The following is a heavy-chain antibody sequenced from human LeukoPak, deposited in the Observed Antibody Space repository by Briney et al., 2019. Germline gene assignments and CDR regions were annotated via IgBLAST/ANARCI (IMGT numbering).Heavy chain of an antibody. J-gene: IGHJ4*02. CDR1: GYTLTELS. Sequence: GASVKVSCKVSGYTLTELSMHWVRQAPGKGLEWMGGFDPEDGETIYAQKFQGRVTMTEDTSTDTAYMELSSLRSEDTAVYYCATIPRHYYDSSGYYYFDYWGREPWSPSPQ. CDR2: FDPEDGET. D-gene: IGHD3-22*01. CDR3: ATIPRHYYDSSGYYYFDY. V-gene: IGHV1-24*01.